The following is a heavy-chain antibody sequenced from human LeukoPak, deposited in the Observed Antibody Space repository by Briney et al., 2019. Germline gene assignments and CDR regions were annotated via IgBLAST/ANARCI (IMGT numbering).Heavy chain of an antibody. D-gene: IGHD2-2*01. Sequence: GASVKVSCKASGYTFTGYYMHWVRQAPGQGLEWMGWINLNSGDTNYAQKFQGRVTMTRDTSISTAYMELSSLRSDDTAVYYCARVWTAYQPTRQSFDYWGQGTLVTVSS. CDR3: ARVWTAYQPTRQSFDY. CDR1: GYTFTGYY. CDR2: INLNSGDT. V-gene: IGHV1-2*02. J-gene: IGHJ4*02.